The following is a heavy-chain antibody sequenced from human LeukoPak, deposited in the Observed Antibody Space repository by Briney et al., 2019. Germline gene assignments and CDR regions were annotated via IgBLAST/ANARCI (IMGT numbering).Heavy chain of an antibody. CDR1: GFTFSTYS. CDR2: ITNSANSI. CDR3: ARDLHYAFDI. J-gene: IGHJ3*02. Sequence: GGSLRLSCEASGFTFSTYSMNWVRQAPGKGLEWVSYITNSANSITYADSVKGRFTISRDNAKNSLSLQMSSLKDEDTAVYYCARDLHYAFDIWGQGTMVTVFS. V-gene: IGHV3-48*02.